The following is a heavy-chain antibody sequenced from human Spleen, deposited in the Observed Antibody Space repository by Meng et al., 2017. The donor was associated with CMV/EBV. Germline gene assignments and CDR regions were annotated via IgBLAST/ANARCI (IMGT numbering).Heavy chain of an antibody. CDR1: GGSIISSNW. Sequence: SETLSLTCAVSGGSIISSNWSSWVRQPPGKGLEWIGEIYHSGSTNYNPSLRSRVTISVDKSKNQFSLKLSSVTAADTAVYYCARGCSSTSCYIGGYQYFDYWGQGTLVTVSS. V-gene: IGHV4-4*02. D-gene: IGHD2-2*02. CDR3: ARGCSSTSCYIGGYQYFDY. CDR2: IYHSGST. J-gene: IGHJ4*02.